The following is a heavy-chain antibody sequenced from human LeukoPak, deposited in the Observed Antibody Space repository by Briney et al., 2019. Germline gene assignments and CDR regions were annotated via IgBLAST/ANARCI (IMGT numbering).Heavy chain of an antibody. CDR1: GFTFSTYE. D-gene: IGHD6-13*01. Sequence: GGSLRLSCAASGFTFSTYEMNWVRQAPGKGLEWVAVISYDGSNKYYADSVKGRFTISRDNSKNTLYLQMNSLRAEDTAVYYCAKATLSSYFFDYWGQGTLVTVSS. CDR3: AKATLSSYFFDY. J-gene: IGHJ4*02. V-gene: IGHV3-30*04. CDR2: ISYDGSNK.